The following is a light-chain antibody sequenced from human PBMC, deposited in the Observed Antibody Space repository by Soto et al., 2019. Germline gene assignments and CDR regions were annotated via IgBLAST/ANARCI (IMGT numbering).Light chain of an antibody. Sequence: DIQLTQSPSTLSASVGDRVTITCRASQTISSCLGWYQQKPVKAPNRLIYETSNLESGVPSRFSGSGSGTEFTLTISSLQPDHFASYYCQFYNDYCWTFGQGTKVEI. CDR2: ETS. CDR3: QFYNDYCWT. V-gene: IGKV1-5*03. J-gene: IGKJ1*01. CDR1: QTISSC.